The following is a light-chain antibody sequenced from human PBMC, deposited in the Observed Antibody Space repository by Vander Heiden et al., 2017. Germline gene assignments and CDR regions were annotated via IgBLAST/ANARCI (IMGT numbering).Light chain of an antibody. V-gene: IGKV3-20*01. CDR3: QQYDTPPWT. J-gene: IGKJ1*01. CDR2: GVS. CDR1: QGVGIDY. Sequence: EIVLTQSTGTLSLSPGERATLSCRASQGVGIDYLAWFQQKPGQAPRLVIYGVSRRATGIPDRFSGSASGTEFTLTISRLEAEDFAVYYCQQYDTPPWTFGQGTKVEIK.